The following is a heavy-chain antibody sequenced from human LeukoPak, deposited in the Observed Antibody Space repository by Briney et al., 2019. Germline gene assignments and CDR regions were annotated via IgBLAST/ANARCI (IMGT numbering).Heavy chain of an antibody. D-gene: IGHD3-22*01. CDR2: INTNTGNP. Sequence: GASVKVFCKASGYTFTSYAMNWVRQAPGQGLEWMGWINTNTGNPTYAQGFTGRFVFSLDTSVSTAYLQISSLKAEDTAVYYCARAKHPTPHSYYDSSGSLVYWGQGTLVTVSS. CDR1: GYTFTSYA. J-gene: IGHJ4*02. V-gene: IGHV7-4-1*02. CDR3: ARAKHPTPHSYYDSSGSLVY.